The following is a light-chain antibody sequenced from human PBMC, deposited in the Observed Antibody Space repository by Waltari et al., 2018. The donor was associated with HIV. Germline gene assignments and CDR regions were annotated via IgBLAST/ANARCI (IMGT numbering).Light chain of an antibody. CDR1: QSVSSY. CDR2: DAS. J-gene: IGKJ4*01. V-gene: IGKV3-11*01. Sequence: DMVLTQSPATTSLSRGGRATLSCRASQSVSSYLAWYQQKPGQAPRLLIYDASKRATCIPARFSGSWSGTDFTLTISSLEPEDFAVYYCHQRNDWPPGAFGGGTKVEIK. CDR3: HQRNDWPPGA.